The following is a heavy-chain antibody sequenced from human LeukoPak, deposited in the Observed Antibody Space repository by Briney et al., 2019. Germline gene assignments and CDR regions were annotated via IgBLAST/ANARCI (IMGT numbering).Heavy chain of an antibody. V-gene: IGHV3-30*04. CDR2: VSYDGSNK. CDR1: GFTFSGFA. D-gene: IGHD3-10*01. CDR3: ARDFEYFYGSGSSNAFDY. J-gene: IGHJ4*02. Sequence: GGSLRLSCAASGFTFSGFAMHWVRQAPGKWLEWVALVSYDGSNKYYADSVKGRFTISRDNSKNTLYLQMNSLRAEDTAVYYCARDFEYFYGSGSSNAFDYWGQGTLVTVSS.